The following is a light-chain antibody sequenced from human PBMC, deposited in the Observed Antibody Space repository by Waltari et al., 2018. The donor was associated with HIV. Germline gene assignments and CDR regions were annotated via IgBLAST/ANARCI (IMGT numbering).Light chain of an antibody. CDR2: EVS. CDR3: CSYAGSSTLWV. V-gene: IGLV2-23*02. J-gene: IGLJ3*02. CDR1: SSDVGSSNL. Sequence: QSALTQPASVSGSPGQSITMSCTGTSSDVGSSNLVPWYQQHPGKAPKLMIYEVSKLPSWVSNRFSGSKSGNTASLTISGLQAEDEADYYCCSYAGSSTLWVFGGGTKLTVL.